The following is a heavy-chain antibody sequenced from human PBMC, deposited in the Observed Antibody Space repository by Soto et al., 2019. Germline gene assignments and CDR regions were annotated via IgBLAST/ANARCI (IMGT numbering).Heavy chain of an antibody. D-gene: IGHD3-22*01. CDR3: ARRARYYDNGYLDS. V-gene: IGHV4-4*02. J-gene: IGHJ4*02. Sequence: SETLSLTCAVSGASVSSTYWWTWIRQPPGTGLEWIGEINHSGSTNYNPSLKSRVTISVDTSKNQFSLKLTSVTAADTAVYYCARRARYYDNGYLDSWGQGTLVTVSS. CDR2: INHSGST. CDR1: GASVSSTYW.